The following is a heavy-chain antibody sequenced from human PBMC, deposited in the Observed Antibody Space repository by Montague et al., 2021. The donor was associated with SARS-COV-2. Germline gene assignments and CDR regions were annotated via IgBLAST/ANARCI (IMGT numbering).Heavy chain of an antibody. CDR2: INHSGST. D-gene: IGHD6-19*01. CDR3: ARGGRQWLVNGPRYYFDY. J-gene: IGHJ4*01. Sequence: SETLSLTCAVSGGSFSCYHWSWIRHPPGKGLDLIGVINHSGSTNYNPSLKIRVTISVDTSTNQFSLKLSSVTAADTPVYYCARGGRQWLVNGPRYYFDYWGQGTLVTVSS. CDR1: GGSFSCYH. V-gene: IGHV4-34*01.